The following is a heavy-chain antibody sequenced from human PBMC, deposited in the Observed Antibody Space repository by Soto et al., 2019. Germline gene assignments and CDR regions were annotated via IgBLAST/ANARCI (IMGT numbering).Heavy chain of an antibody. J-gene: IGHJ5*02. Sequence: QVQLVQSGAEVKKPGASVKVSCKASGYTFTSYDIIWVRQATGQGLEWMGWMNPSTGNTDSAEKFKGRTTMPRNTSISTVNMELSSLSFEDTAVYYWARGRIIVAGGFDPWGQGTLVTVSS. CDR1: GYTFTSYD. CDR3: ARGRIIVAGGFDP. D-gene: IGHD6-19*01. CDR2: MNPSTGNT. V-gene: IGHV1-8*01.